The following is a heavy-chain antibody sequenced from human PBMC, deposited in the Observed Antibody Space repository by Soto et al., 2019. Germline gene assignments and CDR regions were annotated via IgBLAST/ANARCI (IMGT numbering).Heavy chain of an antibody. D-gene: IGHD5-18*01. Sequence: QVQLVQSGAEVKKPGSSVKVSCKASGGTFSSYAISWVRQAPGQGLEWMGGIIPIFGTANYAQKFQGRVTITADESTSTAYMELSSLRSEDTAVYYCARDHVDTAMVRHYYYYGMDVWGQGTTVTVSS. V-gene: IGHV1-69*12. CDR3: ARDHVDTAMVRHYYYYGMDV. CDR1: GGTFSSYA. J-gene: IGHJ6*02. CDR2: IIPIFGTA.